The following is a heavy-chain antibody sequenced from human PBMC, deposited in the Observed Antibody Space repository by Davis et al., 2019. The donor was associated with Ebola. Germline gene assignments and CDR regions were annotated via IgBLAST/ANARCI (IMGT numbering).Heavy chain of an antibody. CDR3: ARAGDFWSGWSQ. CDR1: GGSISGYY. Sequence: SETLSLTCTVSGGSISGYYWSWIRQPPGKGLEWIGYIYYSGSTNYNPSLKSRVTISVDTSKNQFSLKLSSVTAADTAVYYCARAGDFWSGWSQWGQGTLVTVSS. D-gene: IGHD3-3*01. V-gene: IGHV4-59*01. J-gene: IGHJ4*02. CDR2: IYYSGST.